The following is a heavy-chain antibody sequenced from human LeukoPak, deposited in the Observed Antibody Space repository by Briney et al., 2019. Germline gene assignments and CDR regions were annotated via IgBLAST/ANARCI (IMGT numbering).Heavy chain of an antibody. D-gene: IGHD5-12*01. CDR1: EFTFSSYS. CDR3: ASPHSGYG. Sequence: PGGSLRLSCAASEFTFSSYSMNWVRQAPGKGLQWVSYITGSGSGIHYADSVKGRFTISRDNAKNTLYLQMNSLRDEDTAVYYCASPHSGYGWGQGTQVTVSS. V-gene: IGHV3-48*02. J-gene: IGHJ4*02. CDR2: ITGSGSGI.